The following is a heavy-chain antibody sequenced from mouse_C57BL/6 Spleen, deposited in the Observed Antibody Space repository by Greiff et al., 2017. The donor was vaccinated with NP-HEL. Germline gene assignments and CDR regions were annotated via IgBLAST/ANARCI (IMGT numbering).Heavy chain of an antibody. CDR2: IYPGDGDT. CDR3: ARGGIYYGSSTDYFDY. Sequence: VQLQQSGPELVKPGASVKISCKASGYAFSSSWMNWVKQRPGKGLEWIGRIYPGDGDTNYNGKFKGKATLTADKSSSTAYMQLSSLTSEDSAVYFCARGGIYYGSSTDYFDYWGQGTTLTVSS. J-gene: IGHJ2*01. CDR1: GYAFSSSW. D-gene: IGHD1-1*01. V-gene: IGHV1-82*01.